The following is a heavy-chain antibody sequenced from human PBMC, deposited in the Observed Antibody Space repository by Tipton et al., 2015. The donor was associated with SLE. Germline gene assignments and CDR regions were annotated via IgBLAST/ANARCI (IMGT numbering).Heavy chain of an antibody. CDR1: GGSISSSSYY. Sequence: TLSLTCTVSGGSISSSSYYWGWIRQPPGKGLEWIGSIYYSGSTYYNPSLKSRVTISVDTSKNQFSLKLSPVTAADTAVYYCAREGPLTGQNPSFDYWGQGTLVTVSS. D-gene: IGHD1-20*01. V-gene: IGHV4-39*07. J-gene: IGHJ4*02. CDR3: AREGPLTGQNPSFDY. CDR2: IYYSGST.